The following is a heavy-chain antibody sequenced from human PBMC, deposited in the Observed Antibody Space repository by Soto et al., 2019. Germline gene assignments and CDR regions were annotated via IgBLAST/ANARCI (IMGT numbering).Heavy chain of an antibody. CDR3: AREHTRDNWFDP. D-gene: IGHD3-3*01. V-gene: IGHV4-30-4*01. J-gene: IGHJ5*02. CDR1: GGSISSGDYY. Sequence: SETLSLTCTVSGGSISSGDYYWSWIRQPPGKGLEWIGYIYYSGSTYYNPSLKSRVTISVDTSKNQFSLKLSSVTAADTAVYYCAREHTRDNWFDPWGQGTLVTVSS. CDR2: IYYSGST.